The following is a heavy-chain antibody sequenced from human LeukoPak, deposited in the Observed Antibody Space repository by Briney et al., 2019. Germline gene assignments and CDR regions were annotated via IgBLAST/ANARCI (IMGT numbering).Heavy chain of an antibody. J-gene: IGHJ6*03. V-gene: IGHV1-8*01. D-gene: IGHD4-17*01. CDR3: ARAVVTTRGYYYYYMDV. CDR1: GYTFTSYD. CDR2: MNPNSGNT. Sequence: ASVKVSCKASGYTFTSYDINWVRQATGQGLEWMGWMNPNSGNTGYALKFQGRVTMTRNTSISTAYMELSSLRSEDTAVYYCARAVVTTRGYYYYYMDVWGKGTTVTISS.